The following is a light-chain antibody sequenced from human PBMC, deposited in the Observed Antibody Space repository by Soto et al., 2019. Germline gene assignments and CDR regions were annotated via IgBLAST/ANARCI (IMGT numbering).Light chain of an antibody. V-gene: IGLV2-14*01. CDR1: SSDVGGYNY. Sequence: QSALTQPASVSGSPGQSITISCTGTSSDVGGYNYVSWYQQHPGKAPKLMIYEVSNRPSGVSNHFSGSKSGNTASLTISGLQAEDEADYYCSSYTSSSTLPFGGGTKLTVL. CDR3: SSYTSSSTLP. CDR2: EVS. J-gene: IGLJ2*01.